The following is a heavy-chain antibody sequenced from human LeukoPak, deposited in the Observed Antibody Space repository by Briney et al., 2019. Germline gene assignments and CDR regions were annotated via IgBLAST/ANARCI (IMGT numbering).Heavy chain of an antibody. Sequence: PSGTLSLTCTVSGGSISSSSYYWGWIRQPPGKGLEWIGTIYYSGTTYYNPSLESRVTISVDTSKNQFSLKLTSVTAADTAVYYCARHKMGTTRLYYFDYWGQGTLVTVSS. CDR2: IYYSGTT. CDR3: ARHKMGTTRLYYFDY. J-gene: IGHJ4*02. V-gene: IGHV4-39*01. CDR1: GGSISSSSYY. D-gene: IGHD1-26*01.